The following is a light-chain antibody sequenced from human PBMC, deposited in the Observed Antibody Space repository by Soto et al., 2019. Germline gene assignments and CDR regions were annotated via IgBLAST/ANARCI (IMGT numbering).Light chain of an antibody. CDR2: GAS. J-gene: IGKJ3*01. CDR1: ESVASSY. Sequence: EIVLTQSPGTLSLSPGERATLSCRASESVASSYLAWYQQKPGQAPRLLIYGASSRATGIPDRFSGRGSGTDFTLTISRLEPEDFAVYYCQQRSNWSFTFGPGTKVDIK. CDR3: QQRSNWSFT. V-gene: IGKV3D-20*02.